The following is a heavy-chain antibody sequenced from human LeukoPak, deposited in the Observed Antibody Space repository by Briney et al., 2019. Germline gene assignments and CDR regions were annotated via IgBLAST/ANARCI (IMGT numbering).Heavy chain of an antibody. CDR3: ARAPLRARRTLSLDWFDP. V-gene: IGHV4-34*01. Sequence: SETLSLTCAAYGGSISGYYWSWIRQPPGKGLEWIGEINHSGSTNYNPSLKSRVTISVDTSKNQFSLKLSSVTAADTAVYYCARAPLRARRTLSLDWFDPWGQGEPVSVSS. J-gene: IGHJ5*02. D-gene: IGHD6-6*01. CDR1: GGSISGYY. CDR2: INHSGST.